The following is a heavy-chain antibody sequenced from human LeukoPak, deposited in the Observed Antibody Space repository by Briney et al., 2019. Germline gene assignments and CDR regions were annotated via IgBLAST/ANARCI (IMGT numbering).Heavy chain of an antibody. CDR1: GGSISSSNW. J-gene: IGHJ4*02. Sequence: PSGTLSLTCAVSGGSISSSNWWSWVRQPPGKGLEWIGEIYHSGSTNYNPSLKSRVTKSVDKSKNQFSLKLSSVTAADTAVYYCARAVAAAGLFDYWGQGTLVTVSS. CDR3: ARAVAAAGLFDY. V-gene: IGHV4-4*02. D-gene: IGHD6-13*01. CDR2: IYHSGST.